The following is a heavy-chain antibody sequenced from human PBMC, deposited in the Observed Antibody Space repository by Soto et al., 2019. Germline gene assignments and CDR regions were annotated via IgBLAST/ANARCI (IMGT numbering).Heavy chain of an antibody. CDR2: IYYSGST. D-gene: IGHD2-15*01. J-gene: IGHJ3*02. CDR3: ARDREYCTGGTCTDAFDI. V-gene: IGHV4-31*03. Sequence: PSETLSLTCTVSGGSISSGDYYWSWIRQYPGKGLEWIGYIYYSGSTYSTPSLKSRVTISLDTSKNQFSLKLSSVTAADTAVYFCARDREYCTGGTCTDAFDIWGQGTMVTV. CDR1: GGSISSGDYY.